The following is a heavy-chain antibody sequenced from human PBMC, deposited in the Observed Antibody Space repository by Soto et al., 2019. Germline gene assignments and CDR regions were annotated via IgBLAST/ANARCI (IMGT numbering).Heavy chain of an antibody. Sequence: QVQLVESGGGVVQPGRSLRLSCAASGFTFSSYGMHWVRQAPGKGLEWVAVISYDGSNKYYADSVKGRFTISRDNSKNTLYLQMNSLRAEDTAVYYCAKELGYFGACMDYWGQGTLVTVSS. CDR2: ISYDGSNK. J-gene: IGHJ4*02. CDR1: GFTFSSYG. V-gene: IGHV3-30*18. D-gene: IGHD3-16*01. CDR3: AKELGYFGACMDY.